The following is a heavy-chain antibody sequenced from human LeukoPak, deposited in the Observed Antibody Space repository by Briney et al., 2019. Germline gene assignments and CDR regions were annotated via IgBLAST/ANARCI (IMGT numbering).Heavy chain of an antibody. CDR1: GGPLSWLL. J-gene: IGHJ4*02. Sequence: ETLSLTWNVPGGPLSWLLWSWIRAPRGEGLGWVGRIYTSGSTNYNPSLKSRVTMSVDTSKNQFSLKLSSVTAADTAVYYCARDMGMATIGDYFDYWGQGTLVTVSS. CDR3: ARDMGMATIGDYFDY. V-gene: IGHV4-4*07. D-gene: IGHD5-24*01. CDR2: IYTSGST.